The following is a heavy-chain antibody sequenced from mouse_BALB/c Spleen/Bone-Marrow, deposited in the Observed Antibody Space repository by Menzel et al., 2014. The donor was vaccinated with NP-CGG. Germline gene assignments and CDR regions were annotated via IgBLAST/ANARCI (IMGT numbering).Heavy chain of an antibody. D-gene: IGHD1-1*01. CDR1: RYTFTSYV. CDR3: AREVVDTDYFDY. CDR2: MNPFNDDT. J-gene: IGHJ2*01. V-gene: IGHV1-14*01. Sequence: EVQLQQSGPELVKPGASVKMSCKASRYTFTSYVLHWVRQKPGQGLEWIGFMNPFNDDTKYNEKFKGKATLTSDKSSSTAYMELGSLTSEDSAVYYCAREVVDTDYFDYWGQGTTLTVSS.